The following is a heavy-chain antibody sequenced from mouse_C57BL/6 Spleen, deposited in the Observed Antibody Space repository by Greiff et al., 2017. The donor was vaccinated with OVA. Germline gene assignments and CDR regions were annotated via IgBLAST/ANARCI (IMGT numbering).Heavy chain of an antibody. CDR1: GFTFSSYA. J-gene: IGHJ2*01. V-gene: IGHV5-4*01. CDR2: ISDGGSYT. CDR3: ARDRITTVVATGFDY. D-gene: IGHD1-1*01. Sequence: EVMLVESGGGLVKPGGSLKLSCAASGFTFSSYAMSWVRQTPEKRLEWVATISDGGSYTYYPDNVKGRFTISRDNAKNNLYLQMSHLKSEDTAVYYCARDRITTVVATGFDYWGQGTTLTVSS.